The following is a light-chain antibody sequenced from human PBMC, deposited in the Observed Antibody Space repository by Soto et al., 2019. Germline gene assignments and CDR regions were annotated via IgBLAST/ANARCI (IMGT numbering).Light chain of an antibody. CDR3: SSYTTSATLV. CDR2: EVR. Sequence: QSALTQPASVSGSPGQSITISCTGTSSDVGGYNYVSWYQHHPGKAPKLMIYEVRNRPSGVSNRFSGSKSGNTASLTISGLQAEDEADYYCSSYTTSATLVFGGGTKLTVL. J-gene: IGLJ3*02. CDR1: SSDVGGYNY. V-gene: IGLV2-14*01.